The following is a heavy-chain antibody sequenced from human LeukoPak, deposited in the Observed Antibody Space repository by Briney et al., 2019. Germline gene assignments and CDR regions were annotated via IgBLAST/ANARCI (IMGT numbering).Heavy chain of an antibody. CDR2: ISGYNGNT. CDR1: GYTFTSYG. V-gene: IGHV1-18*01. CDR3: ARAYSYGSDYYYGMDV. Sequence: ASLKVSCKASGYTFTSYGISWVRQAPGQGLEWMGWISGYNGNTKYAHKVQGRVTMTTDTSTGTAYMELRSLRSDDTAVYYCARAYSYGSDYYYGMDVWGQGTTVTVSS. J-gene: IGHJ6*02. D-gene: IGHD5-18*01.